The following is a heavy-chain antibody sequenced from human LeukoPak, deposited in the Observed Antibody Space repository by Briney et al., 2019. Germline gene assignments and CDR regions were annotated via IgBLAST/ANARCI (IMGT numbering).Heavy chain of an antibody. V-gene: IGHV3-23*01. CDR2: ISESGGTT. CDR1: GFTFSSYA. D-gene: IGHD2-2*01. Sequence: GGSLRLSCAASGFTFSSYAMNWVRQAPGKGLEWVSSISESGGTTDYADSVKGRFTISRDNSKNTLYLEMNSLRAEDTAVYYCTTPTGPAVIIDYWGPGTLVTVSS. J-gene: IGHJ4*02. CDR3: TTPTGPAVIIDY.